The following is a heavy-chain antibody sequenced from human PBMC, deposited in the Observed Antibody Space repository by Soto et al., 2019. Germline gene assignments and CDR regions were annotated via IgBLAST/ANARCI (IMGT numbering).Heavy chain of an antibody. CDR1: GGTLSSYA. Sequence: SMKVSCKASGGTLSSYAISWVRQAPGQGLEWMGGIIPIFGTANYAQKFQGRVTITADESTSTAYMELSSLRSEDTAVYYCARLTDIAAAGGDFDYWGQGTLVTVSS. D-gene: IGHD6-13*01. V-gene: IGHV1-69*13. J-gene: IGHJ4*02. CDR3: ARLTDIAAAGGDFDY. CDR2: IIPIFGTA.